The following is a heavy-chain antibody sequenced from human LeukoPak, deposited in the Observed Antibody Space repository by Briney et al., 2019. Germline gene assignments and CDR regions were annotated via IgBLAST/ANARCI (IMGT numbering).Heavy chain of an antibody. CDR3: AKMRGMPREAYHFDR. Sequence: GGSLRLSCAASGFNFNIYTMSWVRQAQGKGLEWISAVGSGGTRYYADSVKGRFTISRDNSANTVSLQMDSLRADDTAMYYRAKMRGMPREAYHFDRWGQGTLVAVSS. V-gene: IGHV3-23*01. CDR1: GFNFNIYT. CDR2: VGSGGTR. J-gene: IGHJ4*02. D-gene: IGHD1-26*01.